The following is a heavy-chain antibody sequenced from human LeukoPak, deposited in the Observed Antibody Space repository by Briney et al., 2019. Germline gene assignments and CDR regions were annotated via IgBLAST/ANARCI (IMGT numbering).Heavy chain of an antibody. CDR2: ISGSGGST. D-gene: IGHD6-19*01. J-gene: IGHJ4*02. CDR3: ARDLSSGWSRGYFDS. CDR1: GFTFRSYA. V-gene: IGHV3-23*01. Sequence: GGSLRLSCAASGFTFRSYAMSWVRQAPGKGLEWVSAISGSGGSTYYADSVKGRFTISRGNSKNTLSLQMNSLRADDTGLYYCARDLSSGWSRGYFDSWGQGTLVTVSS.